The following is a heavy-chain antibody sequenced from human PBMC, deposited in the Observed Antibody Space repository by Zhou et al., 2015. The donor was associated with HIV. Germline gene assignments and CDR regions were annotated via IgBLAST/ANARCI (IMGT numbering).Heavy chain of an antibody. D-gene: IGHD2-15*01. V-gene: IGHV1-69*01. Sequence: QVQLVQSGAEVKKPGSSVKVSCKASGGTFSSYAISWVRQAPGQGLEWMGGIIPIFGTANYAQKFQGRVTITADESTSTAYMELSSLRSEDTAVYYCARLLGRGYCSGGSCHSPLDYWGQGTPGHRLL. CDR1: GGTFSSYA. CDR3: ARLLGRGYCSGGSCHSPLDY. CDR2: IIPIFGTA. J-gene: IGHJ4*02.